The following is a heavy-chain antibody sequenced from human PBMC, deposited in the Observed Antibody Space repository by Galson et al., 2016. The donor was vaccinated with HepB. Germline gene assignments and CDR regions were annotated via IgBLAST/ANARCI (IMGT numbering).Heavy chain of an antibody. Sequence: SLRLSCAASGFTFDDYAMHWVRQAPGKGLEWVSGISWKSGSIDYADSVKGRFTISRDNAKNSLYLQMNSLRAEDTGLYYCAKDMTSSRQKYYYFYYGMDVWGKGTTVTVSS. J-gene: IGHJ6*04. CDR3: AKDMTSSRQKYYYFYYGMDV. V-gene: IGHV3-9*01. D-gene: IGHD6-13*01. CDR2: ISWKSGSI. CDR1: GFTFDDYA.